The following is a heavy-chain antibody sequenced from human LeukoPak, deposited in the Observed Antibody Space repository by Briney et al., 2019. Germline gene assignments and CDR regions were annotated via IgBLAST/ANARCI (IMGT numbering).Heavy chain of an antibody. Sequence: PGGSLRLSCAAAGFTFNTHNMNWVRQAPGKGLEWVSSISTSSNYIYYADSVKGRFTISRDNAKNTLYLQMNSLRAEDTAVYYCARVFWYDSSFDYWGQGTLVTVSS. CDR3: ARVFWYDSSFDY. CDR2: ISTSSNYI. V-gene: IGHV3-21*01. D-gene: IGHD3-22*01. CDR1: GFTFNTHN. J-gene: IGHJ4*02.